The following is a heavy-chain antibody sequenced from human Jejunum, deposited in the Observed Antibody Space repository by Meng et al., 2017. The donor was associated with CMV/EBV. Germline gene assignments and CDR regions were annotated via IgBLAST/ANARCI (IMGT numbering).Heavy chain of an antibody. Sequence: QVPLQGRGPSLVKPSDTLPPPCAVYGGAFRGYYWSWIRQPPGKGLEWIGEINYRGSTNYSPSLKSRVTMSLDTSKNQFSLKLTSVTAADTAMYYCARCPRDDDSGYWFFDNWGQGTLVTVSS. D-gene: IGHD3-22*01. CDR2: INYRGST. J-gene: IGHJ4*02. CDR1: GGAFRGYY. CDR3: ARCPRDDDSGYWFFDN. V-gene: IGHV4-34*01.